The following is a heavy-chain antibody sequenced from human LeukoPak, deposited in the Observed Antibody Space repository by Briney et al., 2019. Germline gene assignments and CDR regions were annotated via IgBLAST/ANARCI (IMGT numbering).Heavy chain of an antibody. J-gene: IGHJ4*02. D-gene: IGHD4-17*01. CDR3: ARERGDYGDHLDS. Sequence: SETLSLTCTVSGGSISSYYWSWIRQPPGKGLERIGSIYYSGSTYYNPSLKSRVTISVDTSKNQFSLKLSSVTAADTAVYYCARERGDYGDHLDSWGQGTLVTVSS. CDR1: GGSISSYY. V-gene: IGHV4-59*12. CDR2: IYYSGST.